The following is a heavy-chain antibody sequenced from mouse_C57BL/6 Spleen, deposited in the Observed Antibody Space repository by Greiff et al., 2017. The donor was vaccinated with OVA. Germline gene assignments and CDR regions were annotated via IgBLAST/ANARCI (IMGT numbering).Heavy chain of an antibody. V-gene: IGHV1-69*01. J-gene: IGHJ4*01. Sequence: QVQLQQPGAELVMPGASVKLSCKASGYTFTSYWMHWVKQRPGQGLEWIGEIDPSDSYTNYNQKFKGKSTLTVDKSSSTAYMQLSSLTSEDSAVYYCAILITTSGMDYWGQGTSVTVSS. D-gene: IGHD1-1*01. CDR2: IDPSDSYT. CDR3: AILITTSGMDY. CDR1: GYTFTSYW.